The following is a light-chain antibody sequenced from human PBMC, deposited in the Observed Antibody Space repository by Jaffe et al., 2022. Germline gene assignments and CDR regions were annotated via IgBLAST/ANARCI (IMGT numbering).Light chain of an antibody. Sequence: QTVVTQEPSLTVSPGGTVTLTCASSTGAVTSGYYPNWFQQKPGQAPRALIYSISNKHSWTPARFSGSLLGGKAALTLSGVQPEDEAEYYCLLYYGGAHLWVFGGGTKLTVL. V-gene: IGLV7-43*01. CDR3: LLYYGGAHLWV. CDR1: TGAVTSGYY. J-gene: IGLJ3*02. CDR2: SIS.